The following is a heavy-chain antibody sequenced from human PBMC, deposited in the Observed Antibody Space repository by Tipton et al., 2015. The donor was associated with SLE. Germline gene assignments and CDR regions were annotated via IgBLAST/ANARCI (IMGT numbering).Heavy chain of an antibody. CDR2: ISGGGGST. CDR3: AKDQEHYDYVWGSFDY. Sequence: GSLRLSCAVSGFTFSSYAMSWVRQAPGKGLEWVSAISGGGGSTYYADSVKGRFTISRDNSKNTLYLQMNSLRAEDTAVYYCAKDQEHYDYVWGSFDYWGQATLVTVSS. D-gene: IGHD3-16*01. V-gene: IGHV3-23*01. J-gene: IGHJ4*02. CDR1: GFTFSSYA.